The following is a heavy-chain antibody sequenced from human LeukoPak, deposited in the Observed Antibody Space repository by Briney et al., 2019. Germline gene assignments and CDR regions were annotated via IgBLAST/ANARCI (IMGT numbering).Heavy chain of an antibody. D-gene: IGHD2-21*01. Sequence: SETLSLTCTVSGGSISPYYWSWIRQPPGKGLEWIGYVYYSGSTNYNPSLKSRVTISVDTSKNQFSLKLSSVTAADTAVYYCAREHAAVVPKKYYFAYWGQGTLVTVSS. CDR2: VYYSGST. CDR1: GGSISPYY. CDR3: AREHAAVVPKKYYFAY. V-gene: IGHV4-59*01. J-gene: IGHJ4*02.